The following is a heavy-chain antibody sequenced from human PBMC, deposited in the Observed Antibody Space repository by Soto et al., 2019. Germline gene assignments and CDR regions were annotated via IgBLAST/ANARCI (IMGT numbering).Heavy chain of an antibody. J-gene: IGHJ4*02. CDR1: GFTFSSYA. CDR2: ISGSGHRA. CDR3: ANWVEGAMVYLDY. D-gene: IGHD2-8*01. Sequence: EVQLLASGGGLVQPGGSLRLSCAAYGFTFSSYAMSWARQAPGKGLERVYAISGSGHRAYYSDSVKGRFTISRDNSKSTLYLQMDSVRADDTAVYYCANWVEGAMVYLDYWGQGTQFTVSS. V-gene: IGHV3-23*01.